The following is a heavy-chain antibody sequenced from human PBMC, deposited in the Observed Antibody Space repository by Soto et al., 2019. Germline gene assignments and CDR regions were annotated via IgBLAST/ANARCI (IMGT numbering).Heavy chain of an antibody. CDR3: ARGGIAVAAPLRVMDV. Sequence: QVQLVESGGGVVQPGRSLRLSCAASGFTFSSYAMHWVRQAPGKGLEWVAVISYDGSNKYYADSVKGRFTISRDNSKNTLYLQMNSLRAEDTAVYYCARGGIAVAAPLRVMDVWGQGTTVTVSS. D-gene: IGHD6-19*01. J-gene: IGHJ6*02. CDR2: ISYDGSNK. V-gene: IGHV3-30-3*01. CDR1: GFTFSSYA.